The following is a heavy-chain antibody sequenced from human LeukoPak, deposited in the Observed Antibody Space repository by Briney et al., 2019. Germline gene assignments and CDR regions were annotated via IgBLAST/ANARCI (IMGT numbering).Heavy chain of an antibody. V-gene: IGHV1-2*02. D-gene: IGHD5-18*01. CDR1: GYTFTGYY. CDR2: INPNSGGT. J-gene: IGHJ5*02. CDR3: ARSHPGGGTAMVS. Sequence: ASVKVSCKASGYTFTGYYMHWVRQAPGQGLEWMGWINPNSGGTNYAQKFQGRVTMTRDTSISTAYMELSSLRSEDTAVYYCARSHPGGGTAMVSWGQGTLVTVSS.